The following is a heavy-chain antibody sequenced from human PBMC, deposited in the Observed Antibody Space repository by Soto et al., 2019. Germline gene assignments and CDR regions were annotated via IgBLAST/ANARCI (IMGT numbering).Heavy chain of an antibody. CDR3: AKGGQLFDN. D-gene: IGHD1-1*01. J-gene: IGHJ4*02. CDR1: GFSFSSHA. CDR2: ISDRGGST. V-gene: IGHV3-23*01. Sequence: VQLLDSGGGLVQPGGSLRLSCAASGFSFSSHAMTWVRQAPGKGLEWVSSISDRGGSTYYADSVKGRFTISRDNSKNTLSLQMNSLRVEDTAVYYCAKGGQLFDNWGQGNLVTVSS.